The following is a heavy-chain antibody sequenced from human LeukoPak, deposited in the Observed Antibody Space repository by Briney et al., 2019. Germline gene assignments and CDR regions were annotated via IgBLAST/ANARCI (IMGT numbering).Heavy chain of an antibody. Sequence: ASVKVSCKASGYTFTGYYMHWVRQAPGQGLEWMGWINPNSGGTNYAQKFQGRVTMTRDTSISTAYMELSSLRSEDTAIYYCARIRDGYNDAYDLWGQGTVVTVPS. CDR3: ARIRDGYNDAYDL. CDR2: INPNSGGT. D-gene: IGHD5-24*01. J-gene: IGHJ3*01. CDR1: GYTFTGYY. V-gene: IGHV1-2*02.